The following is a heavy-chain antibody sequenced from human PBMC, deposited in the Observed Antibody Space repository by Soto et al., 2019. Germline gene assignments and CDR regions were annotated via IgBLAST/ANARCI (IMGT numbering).Heavy chain of an antibody. CDR3: ARALGGDYYYYYMDV. CDR1: GFTVSSNY. J-gene: IGHJ6*03. CDR2: IYSGGNT. V-gene: IGHV3-66*01. D-gene: IGHD3-3*01. Sequence: GGSLRLSCAASGFTVSSNYMSWVRQVPGKGLEWVSVIYSGGNTYYADSVKGRFTISRDISKNTLYVQMNSLRAEDTAVYYCARALGGDYYYYYMDVWGKGTTVTVSS.